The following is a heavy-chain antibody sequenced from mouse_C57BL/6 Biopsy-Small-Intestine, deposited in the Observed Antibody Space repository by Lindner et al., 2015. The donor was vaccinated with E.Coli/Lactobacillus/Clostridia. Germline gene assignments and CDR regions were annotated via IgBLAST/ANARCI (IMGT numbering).Heavy chain of an antibody. CDR2: IVPVLGTS. V-gene: IGHV1-55*01. CDR1: GGTHNSYG. D-gene: IGHD2-2*01. Sequence: SVKVSCKASGGTHNSYGISWVRQAPGQGLEWVGNIVPVLGTSHYAQRFQGRVTITADASTSTAYMELSSLRSEDTAVYYCARDDRVYGFFWGQGTLVTVSS. J-gene: IGHJ4*01. CDR3: ARDDRVYGFF.